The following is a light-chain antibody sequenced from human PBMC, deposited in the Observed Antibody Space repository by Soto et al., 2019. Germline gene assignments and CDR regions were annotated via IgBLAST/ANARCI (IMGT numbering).Light chain of an antibody. CDR3: QQYDNLLLT. CDR1: QDISNN. CDR2: DAS. Sequence: DLQMTQSPSSLSASVGDRVTITCQASQDISNNLNWYQQRPGKAPKLLIYDASNLESGVPSRFRGSGSGTDFTFTISSLQSEDIATYYCQQYDNLLLTFGGGTKVEIK. J-gene: IGKJ4*01. V-gene: IGKV1-33*01.